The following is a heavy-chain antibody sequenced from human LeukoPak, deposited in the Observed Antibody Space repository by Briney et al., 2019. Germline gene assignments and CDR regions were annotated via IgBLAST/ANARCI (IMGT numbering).Heavy chain of an antibody. CDR2: IYYSGST. CDR3: ARQGYDMSWFDP. CDR1: GGSIRSTSHY. V-gene: IGHV4-39*01. D-gene: IGHD3-9*01. Sequence: SETLSLTCTVSGGSIRSTSHYWAWIRQPPGKRLEWIGSIYYSGSTYYNPSLKSRVTISVVTSKNQFSLSLSSVTAADTAVYYCARQGYDMSWFDPWGQGILVTVSS. J-gene: IGHJ5*02.